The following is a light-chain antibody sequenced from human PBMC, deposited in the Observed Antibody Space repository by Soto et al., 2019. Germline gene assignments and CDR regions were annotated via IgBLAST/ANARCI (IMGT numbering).Light chain of an antibody. Sequence: PPPSASGSPGQSVTVSCAGTSRDVGAYSSVAWYQQHPGKAPKLIIYEVTKRPSGVPDRFSGARSGNTAFLTVSGLQADDEADYYCSAHAGSNNYVFGTGTKVTVL. V-gene: IGLV2-8*01. CDR1: SRDVGAYSS. CDR3: SAHAGSNNYV. CDR2: EVT. J-gene: IGLJ1*01.